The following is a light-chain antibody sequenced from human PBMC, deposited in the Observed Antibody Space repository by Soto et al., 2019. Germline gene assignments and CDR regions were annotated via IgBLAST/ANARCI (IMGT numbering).Light chain of an antibody. V-gene: IGKV1-39*01. Sequence: DIHLTQSPSSLSASVGDRVTISCRATQGIGTYLTWYQQKPGRAPNLLIYDASTLQTGAPSRFSGRASATDFTLTISSLQPEDVGTYFCQQTYSTPPWTFXQGTKVDIK. CDR2: DAS. J-gene: IGKJ1*01. CDR1: QGIGTY. CDR3: QQTYSTPPWT.